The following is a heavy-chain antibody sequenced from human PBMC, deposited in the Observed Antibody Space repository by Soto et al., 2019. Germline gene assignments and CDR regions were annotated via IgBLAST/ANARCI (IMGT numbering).Heavy chain of an antibody. CDR3: ARIIRAAAGFMDV. V-gene: IGHV3-48*03. D-gene: IGHD6-13*01. Sequence: PGGSLRLSCAASGFTFSSYGMNWVRQAPGKGLEWVSYISSSGSTIYYADSVKGRFTISRDNAKNSLYLQMNSLRAEDTAVYYCARIIRAAAGFMDVWGQGTTVTVSS. J-gene: IGHJ6*02. CDR2: ISSSGSTI. CDR1: GFTFSSYG.